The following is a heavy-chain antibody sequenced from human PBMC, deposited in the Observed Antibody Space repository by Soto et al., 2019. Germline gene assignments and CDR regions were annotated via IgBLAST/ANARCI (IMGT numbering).Heavy chain of an antibody. Sequence: QVQLVQSRAEVKKPGASVKVSCKASGYTFTNYGISWVRQAPGQGLEWMGWISAYNGNTNYAQKFQDRVTITTDTSTSTAYMELRSLGSDDTAVYYCARDRSRSHYWGQGTLVTVSS. D-gene: IGHD6-13*01. J-gene: IGHJ4*02. CDR2: ISAYNGNT. CDR1: GYTFTNYG. V-gene: IGHV1-18*01. CDR3: ARDRSRSHY.